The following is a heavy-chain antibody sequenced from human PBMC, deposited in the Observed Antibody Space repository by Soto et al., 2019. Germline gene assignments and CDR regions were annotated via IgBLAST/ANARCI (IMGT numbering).Heavy chain of an antibody. D-gene: IGHD3-9*01. J-gene: IGHJ6*02. CDR3: AKPTLSGDYDILTGYSYYYGMDV. Sequence: EVQLVESGGGLVQPGGSLRLSCAASGFTFSSYWMSWVRQAPGKGLEWVANIKQDGSEKYYVDSVKGRFTISRDNSKNTLYLQMNSLRAEDTAVYYCAKPTLSGDYDILTGYSYYYGMDVWGQGTTVTVSS. V-gene: IGHV3-7*03. CDR2: IKQDGSEK. CDR1: GFTFSSYW.